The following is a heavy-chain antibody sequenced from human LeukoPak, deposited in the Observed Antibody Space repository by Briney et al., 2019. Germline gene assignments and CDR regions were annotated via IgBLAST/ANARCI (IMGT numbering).Heavy chain of an antibody. CDR3: ARAHTSSWYMDY. CDR1: GGSISSYY. D-gene: IGHD6-13*01. Sequence: SETLSLTCSVSGGSISSYYWSWIRQPPGKGLEWIGYIYYGGSTNYNPSLKSRVTILVDTSENQLSLKLSSVTAADTALYYCARAHTSSWYMDYWGQGTLVTVSS. CDR2: IYYGGST. V-gene: IGHV4-59*01. J-gene: IGHJ4*02.